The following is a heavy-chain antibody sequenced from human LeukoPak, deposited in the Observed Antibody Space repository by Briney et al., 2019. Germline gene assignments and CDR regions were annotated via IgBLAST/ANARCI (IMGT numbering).Heavy chain of an antibody. CDR1: GYTFTAYY. J-gene: IGHJ3*02. CDR3: ARGPTLGLDI. Sequence: ASVKVSCRAPGYTFTAYYIHWVRQAPGQGLEWMGWINPNSGDTNLPQRFQGRVTMTRDTSIITAYMELSSLTSDDTGMYYCARGPTLGLDIWGQGTMVTVSS. V-gene: IGHV1-2*02. CDR2: INPNSGDT.